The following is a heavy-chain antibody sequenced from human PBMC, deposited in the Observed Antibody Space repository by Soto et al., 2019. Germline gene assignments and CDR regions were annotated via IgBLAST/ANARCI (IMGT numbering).Heavy chain of an antibody. D-gene: IGHD3-16*01. CDR3: AKEMEEFFDY. J-gene: IGHJ4*02. CDR1: GFTFSSYG. V-gene: IGHV3-30*18. Sequence: QVQLVESGGGVVQPGRSLRLSCAASGFTFSSYGMHWVRQAPGKGLEWVAVISYDGSNKYYADSVKGRFTISRDNSKNTLYLQMNSLRAEDTAVYYCAKEMEEFFDYWGQGTLVTFSS. CDR2: ISYDGSNK.